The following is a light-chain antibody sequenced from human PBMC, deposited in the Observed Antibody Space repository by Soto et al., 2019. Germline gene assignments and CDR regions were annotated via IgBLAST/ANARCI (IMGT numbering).Light chain of an antibody. J-gene: IGKJ5*01. V-gene: IGKV3-15*01. CDR3: QQLNSFPIT. Sequence: EIVLTQSPATLSLSPGERFTLSFMASQGIGSTLAWYRQQPGQAPGLLIYDSNIRATGVPARFSGTRSGTEFTLTISGLQSEDFAIYYCQQLNSFPITFGQGTRLEI. CDR1: QGIGST. CDR2: DSN.